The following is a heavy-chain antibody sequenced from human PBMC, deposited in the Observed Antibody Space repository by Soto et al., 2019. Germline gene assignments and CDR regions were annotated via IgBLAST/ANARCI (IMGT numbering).Heavy chain of an antibody. CDR3: ARGVSGGWGLAADY. V-gene: IGHV3-74*01. D-gene: IGHD6-25*01. CDR2: INSDGSST. J-gene: IGHJ4*02. CDR1: GFTFSSYW. Sequence: EVQLVESGGGLVQPGGSLRLSCAASGFTFSSYWMYWVRQAPGKGLVWVSRINSDGSSTSYADSVKGRFTISRDNAKNTVDLEMNSLRAEDTAVDYCARGVSGGWGLAADYWGQGILVTVSS.